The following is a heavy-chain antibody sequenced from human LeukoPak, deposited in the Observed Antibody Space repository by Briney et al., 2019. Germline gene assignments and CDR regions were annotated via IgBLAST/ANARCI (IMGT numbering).Heavy chain of an antibody. CDR3: ARPYGSGSRFDY. D-gene: IGHD3-10*01. V-gene: IGHV3-53*01. CDR1: RFTVSSNY. Sequence: GGSLRLSCAASRFTVSSNYMTCVRQAPGKGLEWVSVLYSGGSTYYADSVKGRFTISRDNSKNTLYLQMNSLRAEDTAVYYCARPYGSGSRFDYWGQGTLVTVSS. CDR2: LYSGGST. J-gene: IGHJ4*02.